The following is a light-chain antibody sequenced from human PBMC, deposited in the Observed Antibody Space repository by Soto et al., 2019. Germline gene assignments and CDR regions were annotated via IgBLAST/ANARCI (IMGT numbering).Light chain of an antibody. CDR3: ASYTSSSTSVI. J-gene: IGLJ2*01. V-gene: IGLV2-11*01. Sequence: QSALTQPRSVSGSPGQSVTISCTGSSSDVGGYNYVSWHQHHPGKAPKLIIYDVRKRPSGVPNRFSGSKSGNTASLTISGLQAEDEADYYCASYTSSSTSVIFGRGTKATVL. CDR1: SSDVGGYNY. CDR2: DVR.